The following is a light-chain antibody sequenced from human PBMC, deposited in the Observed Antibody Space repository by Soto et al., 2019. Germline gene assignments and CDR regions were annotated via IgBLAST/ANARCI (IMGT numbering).Light chain of an antibody. CDR1: QSVASN. J-gene: IGKJ4*01. CDR2: GAP. Sequence: ILAKKSPSALSLSKGERATLSCRASQSVASNLAWYQQRRGQAPRLLIYGAPSRATGIPARFSGSGSGTEFTLTISSLQSEDFAMHYCQPFATLPPLPFGGVAKV. CDR3: QPFATLPPLP. V-gene: IGKV3-15*01.